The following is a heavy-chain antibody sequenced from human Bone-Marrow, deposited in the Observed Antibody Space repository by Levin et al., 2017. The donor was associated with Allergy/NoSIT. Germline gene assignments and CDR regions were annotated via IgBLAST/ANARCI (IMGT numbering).Heavy chain of an antibody. J-gene: IGHJ5*02. CDR1: EFSFNNYW. CDR2: LKNDGSTT. Sequence: GGSLRLSCTTSEFSFNNYWMHWVRQAPGKGLVWVSRLKNDGSTTTYADPVQGRFTISRDSAKNTLYLQMNSLRAEDTAIYYCVREAILTLRPFDAWGQGTLVSVSS. D-gene: IGHD3-9*01. V-gene: IGHV3-74*01. CDR3: VREAILTLRPFDA.